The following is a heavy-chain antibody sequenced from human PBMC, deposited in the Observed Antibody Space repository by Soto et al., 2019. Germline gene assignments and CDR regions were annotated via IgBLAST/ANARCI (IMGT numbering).Heavy chain of an antibody. CDR1: GFIFSNYG. CDR3: AKRGGVVGGSEHPFFAY. J-gene: IGHJ4*02. V-gene: IGHV3-30*18. CDR2: ISFDGKNR. Sequence: QVQLVESGGGVVQPGKSLRLSCAASGFIFSNYGMHWVRQAPGKGLEWVALISFDGKNRNYADSVKGRFTIYRDNPKNPLYLEMNSMRPEDTAFYYCAKRGGVVGGSEHPFFAYWGQGTLVTVSS. D-gene: IGHD2-15*01.